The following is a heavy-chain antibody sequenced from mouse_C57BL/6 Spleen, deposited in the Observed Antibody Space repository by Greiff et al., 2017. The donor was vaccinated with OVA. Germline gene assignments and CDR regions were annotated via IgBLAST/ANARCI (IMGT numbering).Heavy chain of an antibody. CDR3: TSFYYYGSSYDAY. J-gene: IGHJ3*01. V-gene: IGHV6-3*01. Sequence: EVKLLESGGGLVQPGGSMKLSCVASGFTFSNYWMNWVRQSPEKGLEWVAQIRLKSDNYATHYAESVKGRFTISRDDSKSSVYLQMNNLRAEDTGIYYCTSFYYYGSSYDAYWGQGTLVTVSA. CDR2: IRLKSDNYAT. D-gene: IGHD1-1*01. CDR1: GFTFSNYW.